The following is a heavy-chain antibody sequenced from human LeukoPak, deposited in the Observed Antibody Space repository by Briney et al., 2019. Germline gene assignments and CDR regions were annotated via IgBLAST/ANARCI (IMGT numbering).Heavy chain of an antibody. D-gene: IGHD1-14*01. V-gene: IGHV4-59*01. Sequence: PSETLSLTCTVSGGSISSYYWSWIRQPPGKGLEWIGYIYYSGSTNYNPSLKSRVTISVDTSKNQFSLKLSSVTAADAAVYYCASGGHGIRYWGQGTLVTVSS. CDR1: GGSISSYY. J-gene: IGHJ4*02. CDR3: ASGGHGIRY. CDR2: IYYSGST.